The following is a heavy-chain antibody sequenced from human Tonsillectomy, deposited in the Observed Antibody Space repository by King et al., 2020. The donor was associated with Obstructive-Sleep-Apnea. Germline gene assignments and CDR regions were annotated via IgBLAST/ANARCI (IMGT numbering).Heavy chain of an antibody. D-gene: IGHD5-18*01. J-gene: IGHJ4*02. CDR3: ARSYSYGPFDY. Sequence: VQLQESGPGLVKPSETLSLTCTVSGGSISSYYWSWIRQPPGKGLEWIGYIYYSGSTNYNPSLKSRVTISVDTSKNQFSLNLSSVTAADTAVYYCARSYSYGPFDYWGQGTLVTVSS. CDR2: IYYSGST. CDR1: GGSISSYY. V-gene: IGHV4-59*01.